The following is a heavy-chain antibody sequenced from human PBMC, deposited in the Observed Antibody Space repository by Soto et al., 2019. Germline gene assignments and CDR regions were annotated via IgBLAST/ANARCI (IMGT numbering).Heavy chain of an antibody. CDR1: GGTFSSYA. V-gene: IGHV1-69*13. J-gene: IGHJ3*02. Sequence: SVKVSCKASGGTFSSYAISWVRQAPGQWLEWMGGIIPIFGTANYAQKFQGRVTITADESTSTAYMELGSLRSEDTAVYYCARDLAAAGPDAFDIWGQGTMVTVSS. D-gene: IGHD6-13*01. CDR3: ARDLAAAGPDAFDI. CDR2: IIPIFGTA.